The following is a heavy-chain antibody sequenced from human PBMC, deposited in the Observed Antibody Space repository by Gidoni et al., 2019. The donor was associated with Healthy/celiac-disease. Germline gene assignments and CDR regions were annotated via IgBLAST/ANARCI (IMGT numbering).Heavy chain of an antibody. V-gene: IGHV3-30-3*01. J-gene: IGHJ6*02. D-gene: IGHD5-12*01. CDR3: ARDRGDGYPELYGMDV. CDR1: GFTFSSYA. Sequence: QVQLVESGGGVVQPGRSLRLSCAASGFTFSSYAMHWVRQAPGKGLEGVAVISYDGSNKYYADSVKGRFNISRDNSKNTLYLQMNSLRAEDTAVYYCARDRGDGYPELYGMDVWGQGTTVTVSS. CDR2: ISYDGSNK.